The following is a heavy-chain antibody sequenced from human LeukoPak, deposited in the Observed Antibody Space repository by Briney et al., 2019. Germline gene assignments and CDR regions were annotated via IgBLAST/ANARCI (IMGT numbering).Heavy chain of an antibody. CDR1: GFTFSDHY. CDR2: TRNKANSYTT. Sequence: AGGSLRLSCAASGFTFSDHYMDWVRQAPGKGLEWVGRTRNKANSYTTEYAASVKGRFTISRGDSKNSLHLQMNSLKTEDTAVYYCTTVAVLTIAAPEDYWGQGTLVTVSS. V-gene: IGHV3-72*01. D-gene: IGHD4/OR15-4a*01. J-gene: IGHJ4*02. CDR3: TTVAVLTIAAPEDY.